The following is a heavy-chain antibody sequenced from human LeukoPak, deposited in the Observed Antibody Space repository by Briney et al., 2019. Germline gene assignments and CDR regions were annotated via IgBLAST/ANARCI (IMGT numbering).Heavy chain of an antibody. V-gene: IGHV5-51*01. J-gene: IGHJ1*01. CDR3: ANYYDSSGYYYRQYFQH. D-gene: IGHD3-22*01. Sequence: GESLKISCKGSGYSFTSYWIGWVRQMPGKGLEWMGIIYPGDSDTRYSPSFQGQVTIPADKSISTAYLQWSSLKASDTAMYYCANYYDSSGYYYRQYFQHWGQGTLVTVSS. CDR1: GYSFTSYW. CDR2: IYPGDSDT.